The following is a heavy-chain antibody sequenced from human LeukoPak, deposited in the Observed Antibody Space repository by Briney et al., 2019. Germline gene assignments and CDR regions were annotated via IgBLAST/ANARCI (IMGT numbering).Heavy chain of an antibody. CDR2: IYSSGNT. Sequence: PSETLSLTCTVSGGSMSSYFWSWIRQPAGKGLEWIGRIYSSGNTNYNPSLKRRVTMSVDTSRNQSSLKLTSVTAADTAVYYGARVYNYDNSGYGKDYFDYWGQGTLVTVSS. CDR3: ARVYNYDNSGYGKDYFDY. D-gene: IGHD3-22*01. V-gene: IGHV4-4*07. J-gene: IGHJ4*02. CDR1: GGSMSSYF.